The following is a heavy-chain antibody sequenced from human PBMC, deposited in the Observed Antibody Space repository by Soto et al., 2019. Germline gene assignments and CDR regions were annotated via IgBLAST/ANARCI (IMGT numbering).Heavy chain of an antibody. CDR1: GASIRSGPYY. V-gene: IGHV4-31*03. CDR2: IFSSGTT. D-gene: IGHD3-3*01. Sequence: SETLSLTCTVSGASIRSGPYYWSWIRQLPGRGLEWIAFIFSSGTTYYDPSLKSRLTILVDTSKNQISLELSSVTDADTAVYYCARAPTPTWSSYSLSYFDHWGPGTLVTVSS. CDR3: ARAPTPTWSSYSLSYFDH. J-gene: IGHJ4*02.